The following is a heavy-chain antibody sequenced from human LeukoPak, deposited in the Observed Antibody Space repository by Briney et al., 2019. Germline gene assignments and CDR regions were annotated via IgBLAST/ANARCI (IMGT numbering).Heavy chain of an antibody. CDR3: ARDRDGYNY. CDR1: GFTFSNSL. V-gene: IGHV3-74*01. D-gene: IGHD5-24*01. CDR2: IDTDGSTT. J-gene: IGHJ4*02. Sequence: PGGSLRLSCAASGFTFSNSLMHWVRQVPGKGLVWVARIDTDGSTTHYADSVKGRFTISRDNTRNTLFLQMNSLRAEDTAVYYYARDRDGYNYWGQGTLVTVSS.